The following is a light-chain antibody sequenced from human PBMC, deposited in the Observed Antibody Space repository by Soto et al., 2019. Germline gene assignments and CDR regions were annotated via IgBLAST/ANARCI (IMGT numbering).Light chain of an antibody. CDR2: DVS. Sequence: AIQLTQSPSSLTATVGDRVTITCRASQDIRGALAWYQQKPGKAPKILIYDVSTLESGVPSRCSGSSSGTDFTLIISSLQPVDFSSYSCQQFNSYPIAFGQGTRLESK. CDR3: QQFNSYPIA. CDR1: QDIRGA. J-gene: IGKJ5*01. V-gene: IGKV1-13*02.